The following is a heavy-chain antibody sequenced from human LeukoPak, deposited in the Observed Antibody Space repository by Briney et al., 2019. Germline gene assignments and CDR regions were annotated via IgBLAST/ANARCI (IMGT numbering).Heavy chain of an antibody. V-gene: IGHV1-18*01. CDR1: GYTLTSYG. D-gene: IGHD6-19*01. CDR3: ARAPSGQWLVRMAGFDP. Sequence: ASVKVSCKASGYTLTSYGISWVRQAPGQGLEWMGWISAYNGNTNYAQKLQGRVTMTTDTSTSTAYMELRSLRSDDTAVYYCARAPSGQWLVRMAGFDPWGQGTLVTVSS. J-gene: IGHJ5*02. CDR2: ISAYNGNT.